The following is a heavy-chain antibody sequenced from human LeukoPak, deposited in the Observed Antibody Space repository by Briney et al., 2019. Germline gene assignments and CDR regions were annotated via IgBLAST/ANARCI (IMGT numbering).Heavy chain of an antibody. CDR1: GGSFSGYY. J-gene: IGHJ3*02. CDR2: INHSGGT. CDR3: AVSMIVEDPTNFDI. D-gene: IGHD3-22*01. V-gene: IGHV4-34*01. Sequence: SETLSLTCAVYGGSFSGYYWSWIRQPPGKGLEWIGEINHSGGTNYNPSLKSRVTISVDTSRNQFSLKLSSVTAADTAVYYCAVSMIVEDPTNFDIWGQGTMVTVSS.